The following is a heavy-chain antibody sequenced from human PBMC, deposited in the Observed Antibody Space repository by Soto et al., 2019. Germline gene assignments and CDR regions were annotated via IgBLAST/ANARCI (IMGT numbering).Heavy chain of an antibody. J-gene: IGHJ6*02. D-gene: IGHD3-22*01. CDR1: GGTFSSRA. Sequence: SVKVSCKASGGTFSSRAFRWVRQAPGQGLEWMGGIIPFFGATSYAQKFQGRITITADESTSTAYMELSSLRSEDTAVYYCARDVPLNYYDGTYYYYAMDVWGQGTAVTVSS. V-gene: IGHV1-69*13. CDR3: ARDVPLNYYDGTYYYYAMDV. CDR2: IIPFFGAT.